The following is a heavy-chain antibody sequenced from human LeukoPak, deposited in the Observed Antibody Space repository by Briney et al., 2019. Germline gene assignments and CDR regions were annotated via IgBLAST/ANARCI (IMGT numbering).Heavy chain of an antibody. J-gene: IGHJ6*02. CDR3: AKDGFWESSSWSFEYYGMDV. CDR2: ISYDGSNK. CDR1: GFTFSSYG. D-gene: IGHD6-13*01. Sequence: GGSLRLSCAASGFTFSSYGMHWVRQAPGKGLEWVAVISYDGSNKYYADSVKGRFTISRDNSKNTLYLQMNSLRAEDTAVYYCAKDGFWESSSWSFEYYGMDVGGQETTVTVSS. V-gene: IGHV3-30*18.